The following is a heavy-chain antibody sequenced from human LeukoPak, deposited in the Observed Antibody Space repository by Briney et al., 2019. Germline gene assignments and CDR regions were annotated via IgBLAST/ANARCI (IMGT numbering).Heavy chain of an antibody. CDR3: ARGFGSGGYYDY. J-gene: IGHJ4*02. V-gene: IGHV4-4*07. CDR1: GGSISSYY. D-gene: IGHD3-22*01. Sequence: SETLSLTCSVSGGSISSYYWTWIRQPAGKGLEWIGRIYTSGSTNYNPSLKGRATMSVDTSKNQFSLKLSSVTAADTAVYYCARGFGSGGYYDYWGQGTLVTVSS. CDR2: IYTSGST.